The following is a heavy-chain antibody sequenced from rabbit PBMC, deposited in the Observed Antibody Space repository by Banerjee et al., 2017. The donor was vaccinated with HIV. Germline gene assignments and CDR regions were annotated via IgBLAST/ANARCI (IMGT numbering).Heavy chain of an antibody. CDR2: IYSGSSGRT. Sequence: QSLEESGGDLVKPGASLTLTCTASGFSFSSSYYMCWVRQAPGKGLEWIACIYSGSSGRTYYASWAKGRFTGSKASSTTVTLQMTSLTAADTATYFCASKYVTTDMDLWGQGTLVTVS. CDR3: ASKYVTTDMDL. D-gene: IGHD4-1*01. CDR1: GFSFSSSYY. V-gene: IGHV1S40*01. J-gene: IGHJ3*01.